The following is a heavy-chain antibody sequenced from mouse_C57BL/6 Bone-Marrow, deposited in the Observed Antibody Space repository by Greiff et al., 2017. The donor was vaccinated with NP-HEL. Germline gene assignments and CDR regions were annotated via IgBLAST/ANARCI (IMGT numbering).Heavy chain of an antibody. J-gene: IGHJ4*01. CDR3: TTPYYSNKYYYAMDY. CDR1: GFNIKDDY. CDR2: IDPENGDT. Sequence: EVKLMESGAELVRPGASVKLSCTASGFNIKDDYMHWVKQRPEQGLEWIGWIDPENGDTEYASKFQGKATITADTSSNTAYLQLSSLTSEDTAVYYCTTPYYSNKYYYAMDYWGQGTSVTVSS. V-gene: IGHV14-4*01. D-gene: IGHD2-5*01.